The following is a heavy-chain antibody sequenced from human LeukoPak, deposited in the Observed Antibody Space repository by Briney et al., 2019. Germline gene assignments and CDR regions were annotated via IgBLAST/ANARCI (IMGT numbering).Heavy chain of an antibody. CDR1: GGSISSGSYY. CDR3: ARVVVPAGLYGWVDP. J-gene: IGHJ5*02. V-gene: IGHV4-61*02. CDR2: IYTSGST. Sequence: SETLSLTCTVSGGSISSGSYYWSWIRQPAGKGLEWIGRIYTSGSTNYNPSLKSRVTISVDTSKNQFSLKLSSVTAADTAVYYCARVVVPAGLYGWVDPWGQGTLVTLSS. D-gene: IGHD2-2*01.